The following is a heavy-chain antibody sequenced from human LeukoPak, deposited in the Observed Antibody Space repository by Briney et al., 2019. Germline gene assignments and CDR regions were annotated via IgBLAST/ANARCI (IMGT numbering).Heavy chain of an antibody. D-gene: IGHD4-23*01. CDR2: ISSSGSTI. CDR1: GFTFSSYE. J-gene: IGHJ4*02. CDR3: ARDYGGSSPFDY. Sequence: PGGSLRLSCAASGFTFSSYEFHWVRQAPGKGLEWVSYISSSGSTIYYADSVKGRFTISRDNAKNSLYLQMNSLRAEDTAVYYCARDYGGSSPFDYWGQGTLVTVSS. V-gene: IGHV3-48*03.